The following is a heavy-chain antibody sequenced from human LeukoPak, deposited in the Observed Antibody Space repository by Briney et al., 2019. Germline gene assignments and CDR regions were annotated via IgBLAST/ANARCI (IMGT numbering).Heavy chain of an antibody. CDR2: ISAYNGYT. Sequence: ASVKVSCKASGYTFSSFGISWVRQAPGQGLEWMGWISAYNGYTNYAQKLQGRVTMTTDTSTSTAYMELKSLRSDDTAVYYCARDPEIEADYWGQGTLVTVSS. CDR3: ARDPEIEADY. J-gene: IGHJ4*02. V-gene: IGHV1-18*01. D-gene: IGHD5-24*01. CDR1: GYTFSSFG.